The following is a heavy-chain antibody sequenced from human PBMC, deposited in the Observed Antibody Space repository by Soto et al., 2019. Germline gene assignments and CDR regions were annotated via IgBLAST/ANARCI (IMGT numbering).Heavy chain of an antibody. CDR1: GFTFSSYG. Sequence: PGGSLRLSCAASGFTFSSYGMHWVRQAPGKGLEWVAVISYDGSNKYYADSVKGRFTISRDNSKNTLYLQMNSLRAEDTAVYYCARSAVAARSVSDLYYFDYWGQGTLVTVSS. V-gene: IGHV3-30*03. CDR2: ISYDGSNK. D-gene: IGHD6-6*01. CDR3: ARSAVAARSVSDLYYFDY. J-gene: IGHJ4*02.